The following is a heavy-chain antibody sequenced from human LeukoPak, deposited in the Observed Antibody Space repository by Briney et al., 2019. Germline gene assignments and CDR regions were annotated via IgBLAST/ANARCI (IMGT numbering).Heavy chain of an antibody. CDR1: GFTFSRYY. D-gene: IGHD2-2*01. CDR3: ARAYCSSTSCFG. J-gene: IGHJ4*02. CDR2: ISYSSRAR. Sequence: GGSLRLSCAASGFTFSRYYMHWVRQAPGKGLEWVSSISYSSRARYYADSVKGRFTISRDNFKDSLYLQMDSLKVDDTAVYYCARAYCSSTSCFGWGQGTLVTVSS. V-gene: IGHV3-48*01.